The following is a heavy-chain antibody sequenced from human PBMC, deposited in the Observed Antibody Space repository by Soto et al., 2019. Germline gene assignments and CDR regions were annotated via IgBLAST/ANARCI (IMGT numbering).Heavy chain of an antibody. CDR3: AKDSKNIRYYFDY. V-gene: IGHV3-23*01. Sequence: SLRLSCAASGFTFSSYAMTWVRQAPGKGLEWVSIISGSGGSTYYADSVKGRFTISRDNSKNTLYLQMNSLRAEDAAVYYCAKDSKNIRYYFDYWGQGTLVTVSS. CDR2: ISGSGGST. J-gene: IGHJ4*02. CDR1: GFTFSSYA.